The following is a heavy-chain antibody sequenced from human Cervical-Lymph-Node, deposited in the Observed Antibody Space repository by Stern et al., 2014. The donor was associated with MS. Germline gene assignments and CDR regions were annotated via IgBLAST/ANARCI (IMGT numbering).Heavy chain of an antibody. CDR1: GYTFTNYA. CDR3: RAGADAFDV. V-gene: IGHV1-18*01. J-gene: IGHJ3*01. Sequence: QVPLVQSGAEVKKPGASLKVSCKASGYTFTNYAISWVRQVPGQGLEWMGWIGTKLGNTNSAQRFQDRVTLATDTSTNTVYMELRSLRSDDTAMYYCRAGADAFDVWGQGTMVTVSS. D-gene: IGHD6-13*01. CDR2: IGTKLGNT.